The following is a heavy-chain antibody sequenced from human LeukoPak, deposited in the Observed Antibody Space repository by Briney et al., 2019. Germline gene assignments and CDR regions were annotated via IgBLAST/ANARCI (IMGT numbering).Heavy chain of an antibody. J-gene: IGHJ3*02. CDR1: GFTFSSYS. CDR2: ISSSSSTI. V-gene: IGHV3-48*01. CDR3: ARVSCSSTSCYGAFDI. Sequence: GGSLRLSCAASGFTFSSYSMNWVRQAPGKGLEWVSYISSSSSTIYYADSVKGRFTISRDNAKNSLYLQMNSLRAEDTAVYYCARVSCSSTSCYGAFDIWGQGTMVTVSS. D-gene: IGHD2-2*01.